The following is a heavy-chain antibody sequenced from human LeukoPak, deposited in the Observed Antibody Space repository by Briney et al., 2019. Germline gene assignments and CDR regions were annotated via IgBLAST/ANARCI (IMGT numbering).Heavy chain of an antibody. J-gene: IGHJ3*02. D-gene: IGHD2-15*01. CDR3: AREKYCSGGSCYGDAFDI. CDR2: IIPIFGTA. CDR1: GGTFSSYA. Sequence: ASVKVSCKASGGTFSSYAISWVRQAPGQGLEWMGGIIPIFGTANYAQKFQGRVTITMDESTSTAYMELSSLRSEDTAVYYCAREKYCSGGSCYGDAFDIWGQGTMVTVSS. V-gene: IGHV1-69*05.